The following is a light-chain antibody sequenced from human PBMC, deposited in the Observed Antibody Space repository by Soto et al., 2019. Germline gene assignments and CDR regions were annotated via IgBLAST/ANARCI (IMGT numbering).Light chain of an antibody. V-gene: IGKV3-20*01. CDR2: AAS. CDR3: QQYDSTVWT. J-gene: IGKJ1*01. Sequence: EIVLTQSPATLSFSPGERATLSCRASQSVSSYLAWYQQKRGQAPRLLIYAASSRATGVPDRFSGSGSGTDFTLTIRRLEPEDFAVYYCQQYDSTVWTFGQGTKVDIK. CDR1: QSVSSY.